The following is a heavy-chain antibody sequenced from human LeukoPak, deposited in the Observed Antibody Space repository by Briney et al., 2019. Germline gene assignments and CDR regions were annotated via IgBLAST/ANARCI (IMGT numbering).Heavy chain of an antibody. CDR3: AKDLRWAVPAAIRNDY. Sequence: GGSLRLSCAASGFTSSSYAMSWVRQAPGKGLEWVSAISGSGGSTYYADSVKGRFTISRDNSKNTLYLQMNSLRAEDTAVYYCAKDLRWAVPAAIRNDYWGQGTLVTVTS. CDR2: ISGSGGST. CDR1: GFTSSSYA. D-gene: IGHD2-2*02. V-gene: IGHV3-23*01. J-gene: IGHJ4*02.